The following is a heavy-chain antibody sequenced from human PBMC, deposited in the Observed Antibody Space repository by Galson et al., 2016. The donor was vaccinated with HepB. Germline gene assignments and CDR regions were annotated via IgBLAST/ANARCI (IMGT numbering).Heavy chain of an antibody. Sequence: SLRLSCAASGFTFSTYSMNWVRQAPGKGLEWVSYISSSYSTIYYADSVKGRFTISRDNAKNSLYLQMHSLRDEDTAIYYCARDSGRYSYGEGDFDYWGQGTLVTVSS. D-gene: IGHD5-18*01. CDR3: ARDSGRYSYGEGDFDY. CDR1: GFTFSTYS. J-gene: IGHJ4*02. V-gene: IGHV3-48*02. CDR2: ISSSYSTI.